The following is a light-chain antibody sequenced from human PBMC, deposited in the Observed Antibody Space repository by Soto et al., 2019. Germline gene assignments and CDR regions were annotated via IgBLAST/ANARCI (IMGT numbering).Light chain of an antibody. V-gene: IGKV4-1*01. CDR2: WAS. Sequence: DNVMTQSPDSLAVSLGERATINCKSSQSVLYSSNNKNYLAWYQQKPGQPPKLLIYWASTRESGVPDRFSGSGSGTDVTLTISSLQAEDVAVYYCHQYYNIPQTFGQGTKVEI. CDR1: QSVLYSSNNKNY. J-gene: IGKJ1*01. CDR3: HQYYNIPQT.